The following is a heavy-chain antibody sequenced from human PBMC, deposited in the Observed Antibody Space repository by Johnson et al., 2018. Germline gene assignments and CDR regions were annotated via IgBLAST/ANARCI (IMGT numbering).Heavy chain of an antibody. CDR2: ISGSGGST. D-gene: IGHD4-11*01. J-gene: IGHJ6*03. Sequence: VQLVQSGGDLVQPGGSLRLSCAASGFTFSSYAMSWVRQAPGKGLEWVSAISGSGGSTYYADPVKGRFTISRDNSKNTLYLQMNSLRAEDTAVYYCSRHYRGEDYSNLNSHMDVWGKGTTVTVS. CDR3: SRHYRGEDYSNLNSHMDV. V-gene: IGHV3-23*04. CDR1: GFTFSSYA.